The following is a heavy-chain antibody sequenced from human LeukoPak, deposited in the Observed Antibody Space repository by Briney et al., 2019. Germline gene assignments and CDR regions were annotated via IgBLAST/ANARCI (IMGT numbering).Heavy chain of an antibody. CDR3: ARIPGMAAGSDFYFDY. V-gene: IGHV3-23*01. CDR2: ISYHGHRT. CDR1: GFTFYTYV. J-gene: IGHJ4*02. D-gene: IGHD6-13*01. Sequence: GGSLRLSCVASGFTFYTYVMSWVRQVPGKGLEWVSSISYHGHRTYYTDSVKGRFTISRDNSKNTLYLQLNSLRVEDTAIYYCARIPGMAAGSDFYFDYWGPGTVVTVFS.